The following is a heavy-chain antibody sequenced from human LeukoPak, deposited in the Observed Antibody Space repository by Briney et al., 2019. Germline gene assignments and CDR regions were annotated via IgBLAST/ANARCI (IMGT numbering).Heavy chain of an antibody. J-gene: IGHJ4*02. D-gene: IGHD3-22*01. CDR1: GYTFTGYG. V-gene: IGHV1-18*01. CDR3: ARDDNDSSGYSSPGY. Sequence: ASVKVSCKASGYTFTGYGISWVRQAPGQGLEWMGWISAYNGNTNYAQKLQGRVTMTTDTSTSTAYMELRSLRSDDTAVYYCARDDNDSSGYSSPGYWGQGTLVTVSS. CDR2: ISAYNGNT.